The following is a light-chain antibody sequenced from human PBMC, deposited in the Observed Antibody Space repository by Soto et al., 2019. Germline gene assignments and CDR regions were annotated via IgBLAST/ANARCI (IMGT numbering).Light chain of an antibody. V-gene: IGKV1-5*03. CDR3: QQYNSYSRTWT. CDR1: QSISSW. J-gene: IGKJ1*01. CDR2: KAS. Sequence: DIQMTQSPSTLSASVGDRVTITCWASQSISSWLAWYQQKPGKAPKLLIYKASSLESGVPSRFSGSGSGTEFTLTISSLQPDDFATYYCQQYNSYSRTWTFGQGTKVEIK.